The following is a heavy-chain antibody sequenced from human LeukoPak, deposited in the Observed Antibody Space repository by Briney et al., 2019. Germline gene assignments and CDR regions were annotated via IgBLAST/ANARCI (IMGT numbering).Heavy chain of an antibody. CDR2: IYTSGST. V-gene: IGHV4-4*07. J-gene: IGHJ5*02. CDR3: AREPRGNYGLDWFDP. Sequence: SETLSLTCSVSGDSISGYYWSWIRQPPGKGLEWIGRIYTSGSTNYNPSLKSRVTMSVDTSKNQFSLKLSSVTAADTAVYYCAREPRGNYGLDWFDPWGQGTLVTVSS. CDR1: GDSISGYY. D-gene: IGHD4-11*01.